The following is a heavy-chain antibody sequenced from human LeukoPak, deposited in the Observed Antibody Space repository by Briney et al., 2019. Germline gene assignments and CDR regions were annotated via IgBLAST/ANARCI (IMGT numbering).Heavy chain of an antibody. CDR2: VSAKSDDR. D-gene: IGHD4-11*01. J-gene: IGHJ4*02. CDR3: ARDYYSDYVFDY. CDR1: GYTFTRYG. Sequence: ASVKVSCKASGYTFTRYGISWVQQAPGQGLEWMGWVSAKSDDRNYAQKFRGRVTMTSDTSATTAYLELMSLTSDDTAVYYCARDYYSDYVFDYWGQGTLVTVSS. V-gene: IGHV1-18*01.